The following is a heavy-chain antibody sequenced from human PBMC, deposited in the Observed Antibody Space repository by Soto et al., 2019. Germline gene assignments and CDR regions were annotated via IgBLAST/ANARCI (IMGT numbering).Heavy chain of an antibody. Sequence: QITLNESGPTQVKPRQTLTLTCTFSGFSLTTSGVGVGWIRQSPGKAPEWLALIYWDDDKRHSPSLKSRLTITKDTSKNQVGLTMADLDPSDTATYYCAHRVLRTVFGLVTTTAIYFDFWGQVTPVAVSS. D-gene: IGHD3-3*01. CDR3: AHRVLRTVFGLVTTTAIYFDF. V-gene: IGHV2-5*02. CDR1: GFSLTTSGVG. CDR2: IYWDDDK. J-gene: IGHJ4*02.